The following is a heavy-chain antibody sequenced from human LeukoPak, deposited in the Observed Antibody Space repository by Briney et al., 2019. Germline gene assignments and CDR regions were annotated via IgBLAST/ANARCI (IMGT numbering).Heavy chain of an antibody. D-gene: IGHD6-19*01. V-gene: IGHV1-2*02. CDR2: INPNSGGT. CDR3: AYTQGAVAGTIGMDV. J-gene: IGHJ6*02. CDR1: GYTFPGYY. Sequence: ASVKVSCKASGYTFPGYYMHWVRQAPGQGLEWMGWINPNSGGTNYAQKFQGRVTMTRDTSISTAYMELSRLRSDDTAVYYCAYTQGAVAGTIGMDVWGQGTTVTVSS.